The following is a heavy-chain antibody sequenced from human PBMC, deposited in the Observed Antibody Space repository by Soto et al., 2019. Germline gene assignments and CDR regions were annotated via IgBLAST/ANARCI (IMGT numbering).Heavy chain of an antibody. J-gene: IGHJ4*02. CDR3: AKARAIRDKVSIDF. CDR1: GFTFSSNA. CDR2: ISGSGGSP. V-gene: IGHV3-23*01. D-gene: IGHD2-21*01. Sequence: GGPLRPSCGASGFTFSSNAMTWVRKGPGKGVEWVSGISGSGGSPSYADPVKGPFTISSDNSKHPLYLQMTSLRAEDTSVYYCAKARAIRDKVSIDFWGQGTLVTVSS.